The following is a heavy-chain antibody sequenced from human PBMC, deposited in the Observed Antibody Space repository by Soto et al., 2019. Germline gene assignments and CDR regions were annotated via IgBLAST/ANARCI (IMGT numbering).Heavy chain of an antibody. Sequence: QITLKESGPTLVKPTQTLTLTCTFSGFSLTTSGAGVGWIRQPPGKALEWLALIYWDDDKRYSQSLKSRLTSTKDTSKNQVGLTMTEMGRADTAAYFGAHRTTTVAWWFDPWGQGTLVTVSS. CDR2: IYWDDDK. CDR1: GFSLTTSGAG. V-gene: IGHV2-5*02. D-gene: IGHD4-17*01. J-gene: IGHJ5*02. CDR3: AHRTTTVAWWFDP.